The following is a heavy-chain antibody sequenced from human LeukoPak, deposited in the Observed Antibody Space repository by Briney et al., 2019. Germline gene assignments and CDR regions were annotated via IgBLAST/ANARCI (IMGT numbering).Heavy chain of an antibody. CDR3: ARGLETSLWFGEYRSDWFDP. J-gene: IGHJ5*02. D-gene: IGHD3-10*01. CDR1: GGSFRGNY. Sequence: PSETLSLTCAVYGGSFRGNYGSWIRQPPGKGLEWIGEINHSGSTNYNPSLKSRVIISADTSKSQFSLKLSSVTAADTDVYYCARGLETSLWFGEYRSDWFDPWGQGTLVTVSS. V-gene: IGHV4-34*01. CDR2: INHSGST.